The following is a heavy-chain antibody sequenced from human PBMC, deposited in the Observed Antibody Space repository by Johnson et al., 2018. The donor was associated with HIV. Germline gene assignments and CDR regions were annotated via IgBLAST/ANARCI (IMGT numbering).Heavy chain of an antibody. CDR1: GFTVSSNY. V-gene: IGHV3-66*01. CDR2: IYSGGSK. J-gene: IGHJ3*02. D-gene: IGHD2-2*01. Sequence: VQLVESGGGLVQPGGSLRLSCAASGFTVSSNYMSWVRQAPGKGLEWVSVIYSGGSKYYEDSVKGRFTISRDNSKNKRYLQMNSLRAADTAVYYCAKDTSRDDAFDIWGQGTMVTVSS. CDR3: AKDTSRDDAFDI.